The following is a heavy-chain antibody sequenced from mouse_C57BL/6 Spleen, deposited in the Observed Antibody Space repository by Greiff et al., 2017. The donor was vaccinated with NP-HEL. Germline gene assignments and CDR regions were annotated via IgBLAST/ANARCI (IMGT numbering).Heavy chain of an antibody. CDR1: GYTFTDYY. CDR3: ARLWDYDEEAWFAY. Sequence: VQLQQSGPELVKPGASVKISCKASGYTFTDYYMNWVKQSHGKSLEWIGDINPNNGGTSYIQKFKGKATLTVDKSSSTAYMELRSLTSEDSAVYYCARLWDYDEEAWFAYWGQGTLVTVSA. J-gene: IGHJ3*01. V-gene: IGHV1-26*01. CDR2: INPNNGGT. D-gene: IGHD2-4*01.